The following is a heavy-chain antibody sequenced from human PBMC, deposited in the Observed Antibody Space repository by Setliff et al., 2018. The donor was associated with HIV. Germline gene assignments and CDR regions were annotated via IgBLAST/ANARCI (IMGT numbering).Heavy chain of an antibody. CDR2: IIPIFGTA. CDR1: GGTFSSYV. D-gene: IGHD6-13*01. CDR3: ARPRASYSNSWSD. Sequence: ASVKVSCKASGGTFSSYVISWVRQAPGQGLEWMGRIIPIFGTANYAQKFQGRVTITADKSTTTAYMELSSLRSEDTAVYYCARPRASYSNSWSDWGQGTLVTVSS. J-gene: IGHJ4*02. V-gene: IGHV1-69*06.